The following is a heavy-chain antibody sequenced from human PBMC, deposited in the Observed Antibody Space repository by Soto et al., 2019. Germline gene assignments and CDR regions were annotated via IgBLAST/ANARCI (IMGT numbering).Heavy chain of an antibody. CDR1: GFTFSSYG. CDR3: ARVRPHSGSYPNVY. V-gene: IGHV3-33*01. CDR2: IWYDGSNK. Sequence: GGSLRLSCAASGFTFSSYGMHWVRQAPGKGLEWVAVIWYDGSNKYYADSVKGRFTISRDNSKNTLYLQMNSLRAEDTAVYYCARVRPHSGSYPNVYSCQTPLVT. D-gene: IGHD1-26*01. J-gene: IGHJ4*02.